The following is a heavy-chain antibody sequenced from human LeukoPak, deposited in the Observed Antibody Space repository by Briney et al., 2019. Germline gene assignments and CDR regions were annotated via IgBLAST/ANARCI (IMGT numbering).Heavy chain of an antibody. CDR2: IYYSGRT. D-gene: IGHD2-15*01. CDR3: ARDVIIVGRGGFDI. CDR1: GGSISSSDYY. Sequence: PSETLSLTCTVSGGSISSSDYYWVWLRQSPGKGLEWIGSIYYSGRTYYNPSLKSRVTISVDTSKKQFSLRLTSVTAADTAMYSCARDVIIVGRGGFDIWGRGTMVTVSS. J-gene: IGHJ3*02. V-gene: IGHV4-39*07.